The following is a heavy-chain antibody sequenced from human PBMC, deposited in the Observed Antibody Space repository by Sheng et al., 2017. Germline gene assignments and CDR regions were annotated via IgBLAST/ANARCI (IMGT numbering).Heavy chain of an antibody. CDR2: INHSGST. Sequence: QVQLQQWGAGLLKPSETLSLTCAVYGGSFSGYYWSWIRQPTGKGLEWIGEINHSGSTNYNPSLKSRVTISVDTSKNQFSLKLSSVTAADTAVYYCARDYGDYKFFDYWGQGTLVTVSS. J-gene: IGHJ4*02. CDR3: ARDYGDYKFFDY. V-gene: IGHV4-34*01. CDR1: GGSFSGYY. D-gene: IGHD4-17*01.